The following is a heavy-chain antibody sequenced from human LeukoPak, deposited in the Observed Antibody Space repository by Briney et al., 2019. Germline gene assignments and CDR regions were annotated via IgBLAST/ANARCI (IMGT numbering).Heavy chain of an antibody. CDR1: GFTFSRYG. J-gene: IGHJ4*02. CDR2: IRYDGSNK. D-gene: IGHD2-15*01. V-gene: IGHV3-30*02. CDR3: ARYGNAFDY. Sequence: GGSLRLSCAASGFTFSRYGMHWVRQPPGRGLEWVAFIRYDGSNKHYADSVKGRSTISRDNSKHTLFLQMNSVRAEDTALYYCARYGNAFDYWGQGTLVTISS.